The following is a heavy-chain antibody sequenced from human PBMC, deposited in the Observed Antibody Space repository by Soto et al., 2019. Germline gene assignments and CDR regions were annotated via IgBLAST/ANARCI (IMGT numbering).Heavy chain of an antibody. CDR1: GGTFSSYT. CDR3: ATGRSFPTYYFDY. Sequence: SVKVSCKASGGTFSSYTISWVRQAPGQGLEWMGRIIPILGIANYAQKFQGRVTITADKSTSTAYMELSSLRSEDTAVYYCATGRSFPTYYFDYWGQGTLVTVSS. V-gene: IGHV1-69*02. CDR2: IIPILGIA. J-gene: IGHJ4*02.